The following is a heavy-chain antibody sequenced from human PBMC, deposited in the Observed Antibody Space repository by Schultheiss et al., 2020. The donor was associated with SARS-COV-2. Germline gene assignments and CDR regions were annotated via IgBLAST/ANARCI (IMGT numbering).Heavy chain of an antibody. CDR3: VGDALDP. Sequence: GGSLRLSCSASGFTFSSYAMHWVRQAPGKGLEYVSVISSNGGGTYYADSVKGRFTISRDNSKNTLFLQMSSLRSEDTAVYYCVGDALDPWGQGTLVTVSS. J-gene: IGHJ3*01. CDR1: GFTFSSYA. CDR2: ISSNGGGT. V-gene: IGHV3-64D*09.